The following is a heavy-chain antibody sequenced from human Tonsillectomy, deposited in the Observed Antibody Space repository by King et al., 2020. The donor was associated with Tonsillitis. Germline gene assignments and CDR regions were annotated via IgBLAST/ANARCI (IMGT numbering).Heavy chain of an antibody. CDR3: AKGVVAGYYYTDV. CDR1: GFTFSIYD. J-gene: IGHJ6*03. CDR2: ISGSGSST. V-gene: IGHV3-23*04. Sequence: VQLVESGGGLVQPGGSLRLSCAASGFTFSIYDMSWVRQAPGKGLEWVSAISGSGSSTYYAVSVKGRFTISRDNSKNTLYLQMNSLRAEDTAVYYCAKGVVAGYYYTDVWGKGTTVTVSS. D-gene: IGHD6-19*01.